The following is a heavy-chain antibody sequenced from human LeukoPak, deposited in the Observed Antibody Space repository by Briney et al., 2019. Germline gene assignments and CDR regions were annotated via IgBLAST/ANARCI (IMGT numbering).Heavy chain of an antibody. Sequence: SVKVSCKASGGTFSSYAISWARQAPGQGLEWMGRIIPIFGTANYAQKFQGRVTITADKSTSTAYMELSSLRSEDTAVYYCARDLYYYDSSGYSPFDYWGQGTLVTVSS. CDR3: ARDLYYYDSSGYSPFDY. J-gene: IGHJ4*02. CDR1: GGTFSSYA. CDR2: IIPIFGTA. D-gene: IGHD3-22*01. V-gene: IGHV1-69*06.